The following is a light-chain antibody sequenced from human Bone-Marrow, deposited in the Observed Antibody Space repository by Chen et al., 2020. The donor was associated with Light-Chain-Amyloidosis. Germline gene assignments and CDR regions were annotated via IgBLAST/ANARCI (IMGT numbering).Light chain of an antibody. CDR3: QSADSSGTYEVI. CDR2: RDT. V-gene: IGLV3-25*03. Sequence: SSVLTPPPSLSVPPGQTARLTCGGNNTGSKSVHWYQQKPGQAPVLVIHRDTERPSGISERFSGSSSGTTATLTISGVQAEDEADYHCQSADSSGTYEVIFGGGTKLTVL. CDR1: NTGSKS. J-gene: IGLJ2*01.